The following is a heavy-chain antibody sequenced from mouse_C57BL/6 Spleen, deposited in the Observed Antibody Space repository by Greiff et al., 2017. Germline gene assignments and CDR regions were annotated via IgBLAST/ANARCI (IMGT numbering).Heavy chain of an antibody. CDR3: ARRYYCGSSYEYFDV. D-gene: IGHD1-1*01. CDR1: GYTFTSYW. Sequence: QVQLQQPGAELVRPGSSVKLSCKASGYTFTSYWMHWVKQRPIQGLEWIGNIDPSDSETHYNQKFKDKATLTVDKSSSTAYMQLSSLTSEDSAVYYCARRYYCGSSYEYFDVWRTGTTVTVSS. J-gene: IGHJ1*03. CDR2: IDPSDSET. V-gene: IGHV1-52*01.